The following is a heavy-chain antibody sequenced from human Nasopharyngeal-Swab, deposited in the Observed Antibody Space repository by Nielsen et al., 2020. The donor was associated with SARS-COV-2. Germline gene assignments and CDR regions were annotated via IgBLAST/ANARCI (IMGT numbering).Heavy chain of an antibody. D-gene: IGHD3-3*01. CDR1: GFTLSSYW. CDR3: ARDKGIDFWSGLGVSGMDV. CDR2: IKQDGSEK. J-gene: IGHJ6*02. Sequence: GESLKIFCAASGFTLSSYWMSWVRQAPGKGLEWVANIKQDGSEKYYVDSVKGRFTISRDNAKNSLYLQMNSLRAEDTAVYYCARDKGIDFWSGLGVSGMDVWGQGTTVTVSS. V-gene: IGHV3-7*03.